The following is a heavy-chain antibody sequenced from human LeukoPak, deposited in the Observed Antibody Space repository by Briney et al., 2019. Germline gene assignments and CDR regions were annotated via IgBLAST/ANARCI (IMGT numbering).Heavy chain of an antibody. CDR1: GFTFDDYA. D-gene: IGHD3-16*02. CDR2: IRGDGGST. Sequence: GGSLRLSCGASGFTFDDYARHWVRQAPGKGLEWVSLIRGDGGSTYYADSVKGRFTISRDNSKNSLYLQMNSLRAEDTALYYCAKDIRYSHQHWGQGTLVTVSS. J-gene: IGHJ1*01. V-gene: IGHV3-43*02. CDR3: AKDIRYSHQH.